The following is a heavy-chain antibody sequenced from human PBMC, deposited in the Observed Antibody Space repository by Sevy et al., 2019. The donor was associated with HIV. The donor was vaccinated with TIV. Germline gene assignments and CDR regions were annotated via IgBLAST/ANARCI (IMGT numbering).Heavy chain of an antibody. D-gene: IGHD3-3*01. CDR3: AKAVPRDFWSAYSPGYFDY. CDR2: ISSNGLST. Sequence: GGSLRLSCAVSGFRFDYYAMTWVRQAPGKGLEWVSTISSNGLSTYYTASVKGRFTFFRDNFKNTLYLQLNSLRVEDTAVYFCAKAVPRDFWSAYSPGYFDYWGQGSLVTVSS. J-gene: IGHJ4*02. V-gene: IGHV3-23*01. CDR1: GFRFDYYA.